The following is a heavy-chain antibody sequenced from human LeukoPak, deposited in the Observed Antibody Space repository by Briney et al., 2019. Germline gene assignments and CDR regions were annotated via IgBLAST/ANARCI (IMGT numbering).Heavy chain of an antibody. J-gene: IGHJ3*02. D-gene: IGHD1/OR15-1a*01. Sequence: SVKVSCKASGGTFISYAISWVRQAPGQGLEWMGGIIPIFGTANYAQKFQGRVTITADKSASTAYMELSSLRSEDTAVYYCARKANNDAFDIWGQGTMVTVSS. CDR2: IIPIFGTA. CDR1: GGTFISYA. V-gene: IGHV1-69*06. CDR3: ARKANNDAFDI.